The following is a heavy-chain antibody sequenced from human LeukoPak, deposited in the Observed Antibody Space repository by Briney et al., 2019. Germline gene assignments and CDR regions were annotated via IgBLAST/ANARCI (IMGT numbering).Heavy chain of an antibody. Sequence: GASVKVSCKASGYTFTSYDINWVRQATGQGLEWMGWMNPNSGNTGYAQKFQGRVTMTRNTSISTAYMELSSLRSEDTAVYYCAGGVAHYYYSGMDVGGQGPTVPVS. D-gene: IGHD5-12*01. CDR3: AGGVAHYYYSGMDV. CDR1: GYTFTSYD. CDR2: MNPNSGNT. V-gene: IGHV1-8*01. J-gene: IGHJ6*02.